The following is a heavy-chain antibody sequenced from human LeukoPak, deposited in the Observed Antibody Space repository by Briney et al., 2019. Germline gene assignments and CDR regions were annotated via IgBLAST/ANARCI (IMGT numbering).Heavy chain of an antibody. CDR3: ARATPPYYYMDV. Sequence: SVKVSCKASGGTFSSYAISWVRQAPGQGLEWMGGIIPILGTANYAQKFQGRVTITADESTSTAYMELSSLRSEDTAVYYCARATPPYYYMDVWGKGTTVTVSS. CDR2: IIPILGTA. V-gene: IGHV1-69*01. CDR1: GGTFSSYA. J-gene: IGHJ6*03.